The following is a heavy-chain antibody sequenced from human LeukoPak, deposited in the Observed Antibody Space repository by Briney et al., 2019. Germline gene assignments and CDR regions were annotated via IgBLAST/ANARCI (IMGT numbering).Heavy chain of an antibody. CDR3: ARVSVAATPGAFDY. Sequence: SETLSLTCTVSGYSISSGYHWGWIRQPPGKGLEWIGSIYHSGSTYYNPSLKSRVTISVDTSKNQFSLKLSSVTAADTAVYCCARVSVAATPGAFDYWGQGTLVTVSS. CDR2: IYHSGST. V-gene: IGHV4-38-2*02. J-gene: IGHJ4*02. CDR1: GYSISSGYH. D-gene: IGHD2-15*01.